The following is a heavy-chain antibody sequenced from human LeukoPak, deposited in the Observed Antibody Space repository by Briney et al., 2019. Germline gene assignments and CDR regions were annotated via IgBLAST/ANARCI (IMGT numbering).Heavy chain of an antibody. J-gene: IGHJ4*02. CDR1: GFTFSSYS. Sequence: GGSLRLSCAASGFTFSSYSMNWVRQAPGKGLEWVSSISSSSSYTYYADSVKGRFTISRDNAKNSLYLQMNSLRAEDTAVYYCARDDVGYWGQGTLVTVSS. CDR2: ISSSSSYT. CDR3: ARDDVGY. V-gene: IGHV3-21*01.